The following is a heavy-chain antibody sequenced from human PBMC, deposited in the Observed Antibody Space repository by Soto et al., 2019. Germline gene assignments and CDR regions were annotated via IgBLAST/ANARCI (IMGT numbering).Heavy chain of an antibody. J-gene: IGHJ6*02. CDR3: AKDQLERGYNYYYGMYV. D-gene: IGHD1-1*01. Sequence: PSETLSLTCAVYGGSFSGYYWSWIRQPPGKGLEWIGEINHSGSANYNPSLKSRVTISVDTSKNQFSLKLSSVTAADTAVYYCAKDQLERGYNYYYGMYVWGQGTTVTVSS. CDR1: GGSFSGYY. V-gene: IGHV4-34*01. CDR2: INHSGSA.